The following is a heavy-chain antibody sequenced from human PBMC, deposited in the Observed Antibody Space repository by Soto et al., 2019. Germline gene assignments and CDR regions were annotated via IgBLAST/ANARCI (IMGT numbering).Heavy chain of an antibody. V-gene: IGHV1-69*12. J-gene: IGHJ4*02. Sequence: QVQLVQSGAEVKKPGSSVKVSCKASGGTFSSYAISWVRQAPGQGLEWMGGIIPIFGTANYAQKFQGRVTITADESTSTAYMELSSLRSEDTAVYYCARINPTTVTTDFDYWGQGTLVTVSS. D-gene: IGHD4-17*01. CDR3: ARINPTTVTTDFDY. CDR2: IIPIFGTA. CDR1: GGTFSSYA.